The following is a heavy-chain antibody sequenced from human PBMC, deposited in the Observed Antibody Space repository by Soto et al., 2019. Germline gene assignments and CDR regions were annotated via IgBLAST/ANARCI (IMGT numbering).Heavy chain of an antibody. D-gene: IGHD3-3*01. V-gene: IGHV3-23*01. J-gene: IGHJ4*02. CDR2: ISDSGGST. CDR1: EFTFSSYA. CDR3: ARDWDFWSGYSGY. Sequence: GGSLRLSCAASEFTFSSYAMSWVRQAPGKGLEWVSGISDSGGSTYYADSVKGRFTISRDNSKNMLYLQMNSLRDEDTAVYYCARDWDFWSGYSGYWGPGTLVTVSS.